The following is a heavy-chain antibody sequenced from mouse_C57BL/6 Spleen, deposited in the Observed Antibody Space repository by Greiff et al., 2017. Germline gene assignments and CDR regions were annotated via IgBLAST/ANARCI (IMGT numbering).Heavy chain of an antibody. CDR1: GFTFSDYG. D-gene: IGHD1-1*01. CDR3: ARNHYGSSPPYWYFDV. V-gene: IGHV5-17*01. J-gene: IGHJ1*03. CDR2: ISSGSSTI. Sequence: EVKLLESGGGLVKPGGSLKLSCAASGFTFSDYGMHWVRQAPEKGLEWVAYISSGSSTIYYADTVKGRFTISRDNAKNPLFLQLPSLRSGDTAMYYCARNHYGSSPPYWYFDVWGTGTTVTVSS.